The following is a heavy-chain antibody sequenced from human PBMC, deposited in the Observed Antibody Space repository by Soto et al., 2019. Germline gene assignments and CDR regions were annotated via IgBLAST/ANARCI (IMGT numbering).Heavy chain of an antibody. Sequence: ASVKVSCKVSGYTLTELSMHWVRQAPGKGLEWMGGFDPEDGETIYAQKFQGRVTMTGDTSTDTAYMELSSLRSEDTAVYYSAASYSANYGSGSYQSPYDAFDIWGQGTMVTVSS. CDR1: GYTLTELS. J-gene: IGHJ3*02. D-gene: IGHD3-10*01. CDR2: FDPEDGET. CDR3: AASYSANYGSGSYQSPYDAFDI. V-gene: IGHV1-24*01.